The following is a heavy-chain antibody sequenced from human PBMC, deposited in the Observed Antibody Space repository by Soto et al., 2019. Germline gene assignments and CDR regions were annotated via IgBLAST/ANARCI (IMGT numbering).Heavy chain of an antibody. CDR1: GGSITSSSYY. V-gene: IGHV4-39*01. J-gene: IGHJ6*03. Sequence: QLQLQESGPGLVKPSETLSLTCTVSGGSITSSSYYWGWIRQPPEKGPEWIGSIYYDGSTYYSPSLKSRVTISVDTSKNPFSLKLSSVTAADRAVYYCARTSVDGDYYYYMDVWGKGTTVIVSS. D-gene: IGHD2-15*01. CDR2: IYYDGST. CDR3: ARTSVDGDYYYYMDV.